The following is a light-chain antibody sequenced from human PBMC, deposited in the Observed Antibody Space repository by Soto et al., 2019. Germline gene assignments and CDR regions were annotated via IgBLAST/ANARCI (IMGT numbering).Light chain of an antibody. V-gene: IGLV2-23*02. CDR3: CSYAGSSTSYV. CDR1: SSDVGSYNL. CDR2: EVS. J-gene: IGLJ1*01. Sequence: QSVLTQPASVSASPGQSITVSCTGTSSDVGSYNLVSWYQQHPGKAPKLMIYEVSKRPSGVSNRFSASKSGNTASLTISGLQAEDEADYYCCSYAGSSTSYVFGPGTKVT.